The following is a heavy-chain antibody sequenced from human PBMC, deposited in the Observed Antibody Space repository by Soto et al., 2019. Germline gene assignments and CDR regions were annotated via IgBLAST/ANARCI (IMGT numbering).Heavy chain of an antibody. J-gene: IGHJ6*02. CDR1: GVTFGSYA. V-gene: IGHV1-69*13. CDR3: AREAPYCTSATCPKFYDMDV. Sequence: SVKVSCKASGVTFGSYAITWVRRAPGQGLEWLGGIIPILNSPAYAQKFQARVVITADEITNTAYMELNSLRFDDTAVYYCAREAPYCTSATCPKFYDMDVWSQGTTVTVSS. CDR2: IIPILNSP. D-gene: IGHD2-2*01.